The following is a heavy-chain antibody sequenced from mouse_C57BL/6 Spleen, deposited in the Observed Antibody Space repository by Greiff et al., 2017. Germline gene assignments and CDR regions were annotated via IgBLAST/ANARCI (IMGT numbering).Heavy chain of an antibody. CDR2: VSSGSSTI. V-gene: IGHV5-17*01. J-gene: IGHJ2*01. D-gene: IGHD1-1*01. Sequence: EVQGVESGGGLVKPGGSLKLSCAASGFTFSDYGMHWVRQAPEKGLEWVAYVSSGSSTIYYDDTVKGRFTISRDNAKNTLFLQMTSLRSEDTAMYYCARPRPYGSSYVGYWGQGTTLTVSS. CDR3: ARPRPYGSSYVGY. CDR1: GFTFSDYG.